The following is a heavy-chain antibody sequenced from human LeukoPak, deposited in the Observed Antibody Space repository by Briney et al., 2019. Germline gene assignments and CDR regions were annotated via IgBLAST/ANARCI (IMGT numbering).Heavy chain of an antibody. CDR1: GGSISSGSYY. Sequence: SETLSFTCTVSGGSISSGSYYWSWIRQPAGKGLEWIGRIYTSGSTNYNPSLKSRVTISVDTSKNQFSLKLSSVTAADTAVYYCARDTYYYDSSGYPDAFDIWGQGTMVTVSS. D-gene: IGHD3-22*01. V-gene: IGHV4-61*02. CDR3: ARDTYYYDSSGYPDAFDI. CDR2: IYTSGST. J-gene: IGHJ3*02.